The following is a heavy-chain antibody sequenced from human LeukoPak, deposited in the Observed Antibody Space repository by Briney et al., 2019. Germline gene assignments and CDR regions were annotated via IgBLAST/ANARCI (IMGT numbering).Heavy chain of an antibody. CDR1: GFTFSSYA. CDR3: ARDYSSSSDYADF. V-gene: IGHV3-30-3*01. CDR2: ISYDGSNK. D-gene: IGHD6-6*01. Sequence: GGSLRLSCAASGFTFSSYAMHWVRQAQGKGLEWVAVISYDGSNKYYADSVKGRFTISRDNSKNTLYLQMNSLRAEDTAVYYCARDYSSSSDYADFWGQGTLVSVSS. J-gene: IGHJ4*02.